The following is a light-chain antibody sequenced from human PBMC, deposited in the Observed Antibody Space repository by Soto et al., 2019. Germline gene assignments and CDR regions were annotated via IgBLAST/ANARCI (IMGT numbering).Light chain of an antibody. CDR1: QSVSSTY. CDR2: GAS. J-gene: IGKJ2*01. V-gene: IGKV3-20*01. CDR3: HLKGSQPQYT. Sequence: EVVLTQSPGTLSLSPGERAALSCRASQSVSSTYLAWYQQKPGQAPRLLIYGASSRATGIPDRFSGSGSGTDFTITISRLEPEEYAVYYGHLKGSQPQYTFGQGTKLDI.